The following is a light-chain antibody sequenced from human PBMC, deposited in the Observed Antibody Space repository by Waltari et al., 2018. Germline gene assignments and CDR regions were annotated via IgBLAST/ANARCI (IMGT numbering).Light chain of an antibody. CDR2: DAS. CDR3: QRYNSSPWT. Sequence: DIQMTQSPSTLSASVGDRVTITCRASQSISSWLAWYQQKPGEAPNLLIYDASSLQSGVPSRFSGSGSGKEFTLTISSLQPDDIATYYCQRYNSSPWTFGQGTKVEIK. J-gene: IGKJ1*01. V-gene: IGKV1-5*01. CDR1: QSISSW.